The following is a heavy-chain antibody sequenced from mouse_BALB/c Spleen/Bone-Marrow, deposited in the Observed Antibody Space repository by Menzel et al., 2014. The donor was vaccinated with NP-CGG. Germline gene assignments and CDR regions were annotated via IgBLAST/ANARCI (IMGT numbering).Heavy chain of an antibody. J-gene: IGHJ3*01. Sequence: LVESGAELARPGASVKLSCKASGYTFTSYWMQWVKQRPGQGLEWIGAICPGDGDTRYTQKFKGKATLTADKSSSTAYMQLSSLASEDSAVYYCAKEGRGAYWGQGTLVTVSA. CDR2: ICPGDGDT. CDR3: AKEGRGAY. V-gene: IGHV1-87*01. CDR1: GYTFTSYW. D-gene: IGHD3-3*01.